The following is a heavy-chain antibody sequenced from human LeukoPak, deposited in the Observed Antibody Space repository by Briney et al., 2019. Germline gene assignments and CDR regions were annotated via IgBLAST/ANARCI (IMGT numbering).Heavy chain of an antibody. D-gene: IGHD3-10*01. CDR3: AKPVGYGSGSYYCTFDY. J-gene: IGHJ4*02. V-gene: IGHV3-30*04. Sequence: GGSLRLSCAASRFTFSNYAMHWVRQAPGKGLEWVAIISFDGSDTYYADSVKGRFTISRDNSKNTLYLQMNSLRAEDTAVYYCAKPVGYGSGSYYCTFDYWGQGTLVTVSS. CDR2: ISFDGSDT. CDR1: RFTFSNYA.